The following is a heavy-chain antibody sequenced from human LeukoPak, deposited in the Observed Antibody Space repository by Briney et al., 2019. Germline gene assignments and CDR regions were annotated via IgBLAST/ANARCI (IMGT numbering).Heavy chain of an antibody. Sequence: SETLSLTCTASGGTINSYYWSWIRQPPGKGLEWIGFIYYSGSTNYNPSLNSRVTISRDTSKNHFSLKLSSATAADTAVYFCARGRVSSSTWYSTYYYYFYMDVWGKGTTVTVSS. V-gene: IGHV4-59*01. D-gene: IGHD6-13*01. CDR3: ARGRVSSSTWYSTYYYYFYMDV. CDR2: IYYSGST. J-gene: IGHJ6*03. CDR1: GGTINSYY.